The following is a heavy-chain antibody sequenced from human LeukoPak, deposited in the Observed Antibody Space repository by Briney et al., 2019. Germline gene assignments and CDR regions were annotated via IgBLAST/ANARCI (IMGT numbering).Heavy chain of an antibody. CDR1: GGSFSGYY. J-gene: IGHJ5*02. Sequence: SETLSLTCAVYGGSFSGYYWSWIRQPPGKGLEWIGEINHSGSTNYNPSLKSRVTISVDTSKNQFSLKLSSVTAADTAVYYCARRVSNSSGWVHPWGQGTLVTVSS. CDR2: INHSGST. CDR3: ARRVSNSSGWVHP. V-gene: IGHV4-34*01. D-gene: IGHD6-19*01.